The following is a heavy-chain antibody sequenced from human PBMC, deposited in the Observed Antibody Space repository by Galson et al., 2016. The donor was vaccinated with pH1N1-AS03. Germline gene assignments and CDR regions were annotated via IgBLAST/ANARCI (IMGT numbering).Heavy chain of an antibody. J-gene: IGHJ6*02. CDR1: GGSVNGYN. CDR3: GRHLRSSYSMDV. D-gene: IGHD2-15*01. V-gene: IGHV4-59*08. CDR2: IFYIGDT. Sequence: LSLTCTVSGGSVNGYNWTWIRQPPGKGLEWIGQIFYIGDTLYTPSLRGRVTMSVDTSKNQLSLRLSSVTAADTAVYYCGRHLRSSYSMDVWGQGTTVTVSS.